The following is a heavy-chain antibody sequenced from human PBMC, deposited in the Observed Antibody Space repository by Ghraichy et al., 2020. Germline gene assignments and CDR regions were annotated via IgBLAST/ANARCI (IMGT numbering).Heavy chain of an antibody. Sequence: SVKVSCKASVGTFSSYAISWVRQAPGQGLEWMGGIIPIFGTANYAQKFQGRVTITADESTSTAYMELSSLRSEDTAVYYCARLSVAVAGYYYYYGMDVWGQRTTVTVSS. CDR2: IIPIFGTA. D-gene: IGHD6-19*01. V-gene: IGHV1-69*13. CDR3: ARLSVAVAGYYYYYGMDV. CDR1: VGTFSSYA. J-gene: IGHJ6*02.